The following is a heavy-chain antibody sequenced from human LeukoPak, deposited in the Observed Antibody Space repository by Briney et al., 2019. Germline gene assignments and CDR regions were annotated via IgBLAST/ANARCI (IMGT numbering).Heavy chain of an antibody. J-gene: IGHJ5*02. CDR3: ARERGEGLRHVPAT. D-gene: IGHD2-15*01. V-gene: IGHV3-23*01. CDR1: GFNFTMSA. CDR2: ITAGGGDT. Sequence: PGGSLRLSCSGSGFNFTMSAMSWVRQAPGKGLAWVSGITAGGGDTSYSDSARGRFTISRDNSKNIVYLEMNSLRVDDTAMYFCARERGEGLRHVPATWGQGALGTVSS.